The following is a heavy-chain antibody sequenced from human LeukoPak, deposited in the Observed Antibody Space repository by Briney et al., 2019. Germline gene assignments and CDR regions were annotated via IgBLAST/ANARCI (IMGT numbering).Heavy chain of an antibody. CDR1: GFTFSSYA. V-gene: IGHV3-23*01. Sequence: GGSLRLSCAASGFTFSSYAMSWVRQAPGKGLEWVSVISGSGGSTYYADSVKGRFTISRDNSKNTLYLQMNSLRAEDTAVYYCARTVYYGSGSYYFDYWGQGTLVTVSS. J-gene: IGHJ4*02. D-gene: IGHD3-10*01. CDR2: ISGSGGST. CDR3: ARTVYYGSGSYYFDY.